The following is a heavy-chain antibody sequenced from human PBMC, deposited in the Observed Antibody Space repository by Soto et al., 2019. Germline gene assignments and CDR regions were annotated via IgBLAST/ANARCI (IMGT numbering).Heavy chain of an antibody. CDR2: ISYDGSNK. CDR3: ATEPPPRGYCGGGSCYSGPDY. D-gene: IGHD2-15*01. CDR1: GFTFSSYG. J-gene: IGHJ4*02. Sequence: QVQLVESGGGVVQPGRSLRLSCAASGFTFSSYGMHWVRQAPGKGLVWVAVISYDGSNKYYADSVKGRFTISRDNSKNTLYLQMNSLRAEDTAVDYCATEPPPRGYCGGGSCYSGPDYWGQVTLVTVSS. V-gene: IGHV3-30*03.